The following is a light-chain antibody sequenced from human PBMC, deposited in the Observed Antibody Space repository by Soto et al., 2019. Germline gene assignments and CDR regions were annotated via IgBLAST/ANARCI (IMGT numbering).Light chain of an antibody. CDR1: QGISSY. CDR3: QQVTDDPLT. V-gene: IGKV1-9*01. Sequence: DIQLTQCPSFLSASVGDIVTITCRSSQGISSYLAWYQQKPGKAPKLLIYAASTLQSGVPSTFSGGGSGTEFPLTISSLQPEHFETYYCQQVTDDPLTFGGGTKVDI. J-gene: IGKJ4*01. CDR2: AAS.